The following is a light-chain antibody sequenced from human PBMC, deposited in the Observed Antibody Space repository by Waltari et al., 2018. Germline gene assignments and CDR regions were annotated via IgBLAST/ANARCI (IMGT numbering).Light chain of an antibody. V-gene: IGKV3-11*01. J-gene: IGKJ3*01. CDR3: QQRGNWPPSFT. Sequence: IVLTQSPATLSLSPGEPAVLPCSASRSLSGYVAWYQQKPGQAPSLLIYDAFKRATGVPARFSGSGSGTDYNLIISSLEPEDLAVYYCQQRGNWPPSFTFGPGTKVNV. CDR2: DAF. CDR1: RSLSGY.